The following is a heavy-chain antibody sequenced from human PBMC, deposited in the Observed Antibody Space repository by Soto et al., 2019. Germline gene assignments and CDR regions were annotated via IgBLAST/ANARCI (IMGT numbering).Heavy chain of an antibody. J-gene: IGHJ3*02. CDR3: ARASDQYCTNGVCQFPIAFDI. CDR1: GGSISSGGYY. V-gene: IGHV4-31*03. Sequence: SETLSLTCTVSGGSISSGGYYWSWIRQHPGKGLEWIGYIYYSGSTYYNPSLKSRVTISVDTSKNQFSLKLSSVTAADTAVYYCARASDQYCTNGVCQFPIAFDIWGQGTMVTVSS. CDR2: IYYSGST. D-gene: IGHD2-8*01.